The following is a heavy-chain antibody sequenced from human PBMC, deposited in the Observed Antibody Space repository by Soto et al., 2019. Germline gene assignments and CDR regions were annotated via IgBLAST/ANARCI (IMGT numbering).Heavy chain of an antibody. Sequence: ASVKVSCKASGYTFTSYGISWVRQAPGQGLEWMGWISAYNGNTNYAQKLQGRVTMTTDTSTSTAYMELRSRRFDDTAVYYCTAALEGGEDGANSAFDYWGRG. J-gene: IGHJ4*02. V-gene: IGHV1-18*04. D-gene: IGHD3-16*01. CDR2: ISAYNGNT. CDR3: TAALEGGEDGANSAFDY. CDR1: GYTFTSYG.